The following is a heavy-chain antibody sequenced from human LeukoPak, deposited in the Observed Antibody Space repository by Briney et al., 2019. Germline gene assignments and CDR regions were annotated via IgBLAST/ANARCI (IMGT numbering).Heavy chain of an antibody. D-gene: IGHD3-22*01. CDR1: GFTFSNYA. J-gene: IGHJ3*02. CDR2: ISYDGTNK. CDR3: ARAPMSYDSSGFGGAFDI. V-gene: IGHV3-30-3*01. Sequence: GRSLRLSCAASGFTFSNYAMHWVRRAPGKGLEWVAVISYDGTNKYYADSVKGRFTISRDNSKNTMYLQMNSLRAEDTAMYYCARAPMSYDSSGFGGAFDIWGQGTMVTVSS.